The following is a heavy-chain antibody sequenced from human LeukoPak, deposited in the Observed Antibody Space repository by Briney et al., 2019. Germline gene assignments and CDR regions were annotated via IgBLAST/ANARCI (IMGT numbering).Heavy chain of an antibody. CDR1: GGSISSYY. V-gene: IGHV3-48*02. CDR2: ISSSSSTI. CDR3: AREGNCRSTSCYTGAFDI. J-gene: IGHJ3*02. D-gene: IGHD2-2*02. Sequence: ETLSLTCTVSGGSISSYYWSWIRQAPGKGLEWVSYISSSSSTIYHADSVKGRFTISRDNAKNSLYLQMNSLRDEDMAVYYCAREGNCRSTSCYTGAFDIWGQGTMVTVSS.